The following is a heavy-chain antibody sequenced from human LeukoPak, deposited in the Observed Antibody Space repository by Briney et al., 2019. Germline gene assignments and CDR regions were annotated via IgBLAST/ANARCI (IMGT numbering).Heavy chain of an antibody. CDR1: GFTFDDYA. Sequence: PGGSLRLSCAASGFTFDDYAVHWVRQVPGKGLEWVSGFNWNTGNIDYADSVKGRFTISRDNAKNSLYLQMSSLRTEDTAFYYCAKVHCSSADCFTGGFDCWGQGTLVIVSS. D-gene: IGHD2-2*02. CDR3: AKVHCSSADCFTGGFDC. V-gene: IGHV3-9*01. J-gene: IGHJ4*02. CDR2: FNWNTGNI.